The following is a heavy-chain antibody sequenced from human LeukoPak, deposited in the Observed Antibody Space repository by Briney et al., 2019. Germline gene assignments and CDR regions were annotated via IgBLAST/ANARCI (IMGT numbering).Heavy chain of an antibody. CDR3: AKSLGVGGYTRYKGFDQ. CDR1: GFTFNSFA. CDR2: ISGSDGSS. Sequence: GGSLRLSCAASGFTFNSFAMNWVRQAPGKGLEWVSSISGSDGSSHYADFVKGRLTISRDNSKNTLHLQMNSLRAENTAVYYCAKSLGVGGYTRYKGFDQWGQGTLVTVSS. J-gene: IGHJ4*02. D-gene: IGHD3-16*02. V-gene: IGHV3-23*01.